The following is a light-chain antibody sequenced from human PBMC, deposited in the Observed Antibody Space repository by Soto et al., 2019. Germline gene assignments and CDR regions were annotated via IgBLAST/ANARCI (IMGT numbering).Light chain of an antibody. J-gene: IGLJ1*01. CDR1: SSDVGGYEY. CDR2: EVS. CDR3: SSYTSSSARV. Sequence: QSALTQPASVSGSPGQSITISCTGTSSDVGGYEYVSWYQQHPGKAPKVMIYEVSRRPSGVSSRFSGSKSGNTASLTISGLQADDEADYYCSSYTSSSARVFGTGTKLTVL. V-gene: IGLV2-14*01.